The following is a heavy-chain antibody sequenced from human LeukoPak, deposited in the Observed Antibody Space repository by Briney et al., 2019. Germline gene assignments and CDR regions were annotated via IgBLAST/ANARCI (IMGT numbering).Heavy chain of an antibody. D-gene: IGHD5-12*01. Sequence: KPSETLSLTCTVSGVSISSYYWNWIPQPPGKGLEWIGYIYYSGSTNYNPSLKSRVTISVDTSKNQFSLKLSSVTAADTAVYYCARDGWGGSTFDYWGQGTLVTVSS. CDR1: GVSISSYY. V-gene: IGHV4-59*01. CDR3: ARDGWGGSTFDY. J-gene: IGHJ4*02. CDR2: IYYSGST.